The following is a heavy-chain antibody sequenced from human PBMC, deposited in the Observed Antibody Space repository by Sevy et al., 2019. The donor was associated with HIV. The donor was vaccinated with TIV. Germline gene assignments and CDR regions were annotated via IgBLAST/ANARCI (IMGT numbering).Heavy chain of an antibody. D-gene: IGHD3-10*01. CDR3: ARGPDYTMVQGVIYYYYYGMDV. CDR1: GFSFNTYT. J-gene: IGHJ6*02. V-gene: IGHV3-48*01. CDR2: ISSSSSTI. Sequence: GGSLRLSCAASGFSFNTYTFYWVRQAPGEGLEWVSYISSSSSTIYYADSVKGRFTISRDNAKNSLYLQMNSLRAEDTAVYYCARGPDYTMVQGVIYYYYYGMDVWGQGTTVTVSS.